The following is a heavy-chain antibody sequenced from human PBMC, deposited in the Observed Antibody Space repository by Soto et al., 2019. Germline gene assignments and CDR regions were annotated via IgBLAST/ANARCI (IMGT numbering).Heavy chain of an antibody. CDR3: GRAVGFDYVN. CDR1: GFSFSSYW. J-gene: IGHJ4*02. D-gene: IGHD3-10*01. V-gene: IGHV3-7*01. Sequence: EVQLVESGGGLVQPGGSLRISCKGSGFSFSSYWMSWVRQAPGKWLEWVASIKQDESEKYYVGSVTGRFTISRDTVDDSVFLHSNSLSAEDTAVDFCGRAVGFDYVNWGQGTLVTVSS. CDR2: IKQDESEK.